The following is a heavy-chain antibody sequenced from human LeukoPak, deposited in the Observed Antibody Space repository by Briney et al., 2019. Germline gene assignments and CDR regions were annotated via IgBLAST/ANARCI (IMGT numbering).Heavy chain of an antibody. CDR2: ISSSGSTK. V-gene: IGHV3-48*02. Sequence: GGSLRLSCAASGFTFSSYSMNWVRQAPGKGLEWVSYISSSGSTKYYADSVEGRFTISRDNAKNSLDLQMSSLRDEDTAVYYCAGDFLTGLYYFDYWGQGTLVTVSS. CDR1: GFTFSSYS. J-gene: IGHJ4*02. D-gene: IGHD3-9*01. CDR3: AGDFLTGLYYFDY.